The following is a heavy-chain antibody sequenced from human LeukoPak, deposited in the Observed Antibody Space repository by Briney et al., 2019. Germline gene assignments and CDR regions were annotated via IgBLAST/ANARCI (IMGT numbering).Heavy chain of an antibody. D-gene: IGHD6-19*01. CDR3: ARGRLLYSSGWPFDY. CDR1: GYSISSGYY. CDR2: IYHSGST. Sequence: SETLSLTCAVSGYSISSGYYWGRIRQPPGKGLEWIGSIYHSGSTYYNPSLKSRVTISVDTSKNQFSLKLSSVTAADTAVYYCARGRLLYSSGWPFDYWGQGALVTVSS. V-gene: IGHV4-38-2*01. J-gene: IGHJ4*02.